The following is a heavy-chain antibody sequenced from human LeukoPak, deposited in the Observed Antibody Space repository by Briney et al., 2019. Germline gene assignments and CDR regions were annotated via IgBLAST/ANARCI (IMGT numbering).Heavy chain of an antibody. CDR3: ARTLPIFGAMDV. V-gene: IGHV4-59*01. CDR1: GGSISSYY. CDR2: IHYSGST. D-gene: IGHD3-3*01. J-gene: IGHJ6*04. Sequence: SETLSLTCTVSGGSISSYYWSWIRQPPGKGLEWIGYIHYSGSTNYNPSLKSRVTISVDTSKNQFSLKLSSVTAADTAVYYCARTLPIFGAMDVWGKGTTVTVSS.